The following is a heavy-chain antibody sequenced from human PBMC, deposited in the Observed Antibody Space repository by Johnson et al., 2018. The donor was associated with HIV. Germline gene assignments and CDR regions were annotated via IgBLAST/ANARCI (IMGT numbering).Heavy chain of an antibody. J-gene: IGHJ3*01. V-gene: IGHV3-66*01. CDR1: GFTVSSNY. CDR3: ARKKLQYYDSSGYYDHAFDV. CDR2: IYTGGTT. Sequence: VQLVESGGGLVQPGGSLRLSCAVSGFTVSSNYMSWVRQAPGKGLEWVSVIYTGGTTSYADSVKGRFTIPVDNSKNTLYFQMNSLRAEDTAVYYCARKKLQYYDSSGYYDHAFDVWGQGTMVTVSS. D-gene: IGHD3-22*01.